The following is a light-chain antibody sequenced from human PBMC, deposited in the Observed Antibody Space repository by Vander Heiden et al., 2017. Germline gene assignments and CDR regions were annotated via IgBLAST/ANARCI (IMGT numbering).Light chain of an antibody. J-gene: IGKJ2*01. CDR3: QQLNSYPYT. Sequence: IQLTQSPSSLSASVGDRVTITCRASPGIASYLAWYQQNPGKAPKLLIYAASTLQSGVPSRFSGSGSGTDFTLTISSLQPEDFATYYCQQLNSYPYTFGQGTKLEIK. CDR1: PGIASY. V-gene: IGKV1-9*01. CDR2: AAS.